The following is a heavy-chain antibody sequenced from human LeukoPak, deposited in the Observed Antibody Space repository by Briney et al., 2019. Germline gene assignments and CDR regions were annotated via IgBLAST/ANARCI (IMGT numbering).Heavy chain of an antibody. D-gene: IGHD3-22*01. V-gene: IGHV3-11*04. CDR2: ITNNGGAM. Sequence: PGGSLRLSCAASGFTFSDYYMGWIRQAPGKGLEWISYITNNGGAMFYAGSLKGRLTIFRDNAKKSLYLQMNSLRPDDTALYYCARALADSRGYYLGFDYWGQGTLVTVSS. J-gene: IGHJ4*02. CDR3: ARALADSRGYYLGFDY. CDR1: GFTFSDYY.